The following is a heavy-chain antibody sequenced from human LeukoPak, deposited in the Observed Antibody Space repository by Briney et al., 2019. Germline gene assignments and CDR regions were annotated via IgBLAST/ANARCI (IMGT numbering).Heavy chain of an antibody. Sequence: ESGPTLVKPTQTLTLTCTFSEISLSTSGVGVGWIRQPPGGGLEWLGEINQSGSTNYNPSLRSRVTISVENFKTQFSLEEPSVTAADAALYYCATLRGLYYESHGYPDFDHWGQGTLVTVSS. D-gene: IGHD3-22*01. V-gene: IGHV4-39*07. CDR1: EISLSTSGVG. CDR3: ATLRGLYYESHGYPDFDH. CDR2: INQSGST. J-gene: IGHJ4*02.